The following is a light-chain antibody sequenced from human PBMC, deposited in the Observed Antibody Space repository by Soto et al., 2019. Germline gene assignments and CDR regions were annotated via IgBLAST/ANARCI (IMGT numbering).Light chain of an antibody. CDR3: QQYNDWPWT. J-gene: IGKJ1*01. CDR1: ESVSNN. V-gene: IGKV3-15*01. CDR2: GAS. Sequence: ELVMTQSPATLSVSPGERATLSCRASESVSNNVAWYQQKPGQALRLLIYGASTRAAGIPARFSGSGSGTEFTLTVSNLQSEDFAVYHCQQYNDWPWTSGQGTKVEIK.